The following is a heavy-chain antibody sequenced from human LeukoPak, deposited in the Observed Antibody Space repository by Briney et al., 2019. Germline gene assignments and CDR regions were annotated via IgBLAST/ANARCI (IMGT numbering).Heavy chain of an antibody. V-gene: IGHV3-23*01. Sequence: GGSLRLSCAASGFTFSSYGMHWVRQAPGKGLEWVSAISGSGGSTYYADSVKGRFTISRDNSKNTLYLQMNSLRAEDTAVYYCARAIYDSSGYYYYYYGMDVWGQGTTVTVSS. CDR2: ISGSGGST. CDR3: ARAIYDSSGYYYYYYGMDV. D-gene: IGHD3-22*01. CDR1: GFTFSSYG. J-gene: IGHJ6*02.